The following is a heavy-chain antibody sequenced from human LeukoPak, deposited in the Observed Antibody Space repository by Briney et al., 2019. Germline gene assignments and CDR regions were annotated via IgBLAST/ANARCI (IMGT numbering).Heavy chain of an antibody. CDR3: ARESLRYGAFDI. V-gene: IGHV4-30-4*01. Sequence: SQTLSLTCTVSGGSISSGDYYWSWIRQPPGKGLEWIGYIYYSGSTYYNPSLKSRVTISVDTSKNQFSLKLSSVAAADTAVYYCARESLRYGAFDIWGQGTMVTVSS. J-gene: IGHJ3*02. D-gene: IGHD5/OR15-5a*01. CDR1: GGSISSGDYY. CDR2: IYYSGST.